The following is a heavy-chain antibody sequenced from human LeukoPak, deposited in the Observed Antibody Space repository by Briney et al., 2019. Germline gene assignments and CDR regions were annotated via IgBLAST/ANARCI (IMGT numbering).Heavy chain of an antibody. CDR3: ARVAPPNPY. V-gene: IGHV4-34*01. CDR2: INHSGST. Sequence: PSETLSLTCAVYGGSFSSYYWSWIRLPPGKGLEWIGEINHSGSTNYNPSLKSRVTISVDTSKKQFSLKMSSVTAADTAVYYCARVAPPNPYWGQGTLVTVSS. J-gene: IGHJ4*02. CDR1: GGSFSSYY.